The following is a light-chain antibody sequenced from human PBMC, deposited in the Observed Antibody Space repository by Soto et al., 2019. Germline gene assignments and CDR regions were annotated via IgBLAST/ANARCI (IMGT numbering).Light chain of an antibody. V-gene: IGLV2-14*01. CDR2: DVI. Sequence: QSALTQPASVSGSPGQSITISCTGTSSDVGGYNYVSWYQQHPGKAPKLMIYDVINRPSGVSNRFSGSKSGNTASLTISGLHAEYEADYYCSSYTSSSTVVFGGGTKLTVL. CDR3: SSYTSSSTVV. CDR1: SSDVGGYNY. J-gene: IGLJ2*01.